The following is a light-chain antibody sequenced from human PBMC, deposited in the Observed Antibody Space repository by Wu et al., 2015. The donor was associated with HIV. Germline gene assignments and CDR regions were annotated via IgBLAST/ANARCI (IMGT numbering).Light chain of an antibody. CDR1: QSVASNX. CDR2: MRP. V-gene: IGKV3D-20*01. CDR3: QQYGQSLRT. Sequence: GERSTLSXGASQSVASNXLAWYQPETWPGAPDSSSMMRPTRATGIPDRFIGSGSGTDFTLTISRLEPEDFAVYYCQQYGQSLRTFGQGTKVEVK. J-gene: IGKJ1*01.